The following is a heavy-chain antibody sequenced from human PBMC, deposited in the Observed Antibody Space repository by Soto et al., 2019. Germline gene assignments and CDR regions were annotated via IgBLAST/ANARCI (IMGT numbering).Heavy chain of an antibody. CDR2: IDPSDSYT. J-gene: IGHJ6*02. Sequence: GESLKISCKGSGYSFTSYWISWVRQMPGKGLEWMGRIDPSDSYTNYSPSFQGQVTISADKSISTAYLQWSSLKASDTAMYYCARPYSSSYYYYYGMDVWGQGTTVTVSS. V-gene: IGHV5-10-1*04. CDR3: ARPYSSSYYYYYGMDV. D-gene: IGHD6-6*01. CDR1: GYSFTSYW.